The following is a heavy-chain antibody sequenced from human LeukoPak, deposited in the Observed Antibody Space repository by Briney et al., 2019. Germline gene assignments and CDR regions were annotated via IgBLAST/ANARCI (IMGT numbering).Heavy chain of an antibody. D-gene: IGHD3-16*01. J-gene: IGHJ4*02. CDR2: IIPIFGIA. CDR3: ARGGTVPNTWGSLDS. CDR1: GGTFSSYA. Sequence: SVKVSCKASGGTFSSYAISWVRQAPGQGLEWMGRIIPIFGIANYAQKFQGRVTITADKSTSTAYMELSSLRSEDTAAYYCARGGTVPNTWGSLDSWGQGTLVTVSS. V-gene: IGHV1-69*04.